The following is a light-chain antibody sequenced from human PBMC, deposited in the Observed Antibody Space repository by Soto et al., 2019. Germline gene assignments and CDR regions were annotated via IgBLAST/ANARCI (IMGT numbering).Light chain of an antibody. CDR3: QARDSSTAWRV. CDR2: QDN. V-gene: IGLV3-1*01. Sequence: SYELTQPPSVSVSPGQTASITCSGDKLGDKYACWYQQKPGQSPVLVIYQDNKRPSGIPERFSGSNSGNTATLTISGTQAMDEADYYCQARDSSTAWRVFGGGTKLTVL. CDR1: KLGDKY. J-gene: IGLJ3*02.